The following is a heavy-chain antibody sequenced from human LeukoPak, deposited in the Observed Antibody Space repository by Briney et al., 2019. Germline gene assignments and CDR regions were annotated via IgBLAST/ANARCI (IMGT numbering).Heavy chain of an antibody. J-gene: IGHJ4*02. D-gene: IGHD3-3*01. Sequence: VASVKVSCKASGYTFTSYGISWVRQATGQGLEWMGWMNPNSGNTGYAQKFQGRVTMTRNTSISTAYMELSSLRSEDTAVYYCARVNTIFGVVNQIDYWGQGTLVTVSS. CDR3: ARVNTIFGVVNQIDY. CDR2: MNPNSGNT. CDR1: GYTFTSYG. V-gene: IGHV1-8*02.